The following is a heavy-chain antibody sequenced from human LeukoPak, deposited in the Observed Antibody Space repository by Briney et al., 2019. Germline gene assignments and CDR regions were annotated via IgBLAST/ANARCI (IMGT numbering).Heavy chain of an antibody. CDR1: GYTFTGYY. CDR2: INPNSGGT. V-gene: IGHV1-2*02. Sequence: GASVKVSCKASGYTFTGYYMHWVRQAPGQGLEWMGWINPNSGGTNYAQKFQGRVIMTRDTSISTAYMELSRLRSDDTAVYYCARENPLSFMVRGVILWFDPWGQGTLVTVSS. D-gene: IGHD3-10*01. CDR3: ARENPLSFMVRGVILWFDP. J-gene: IGHJ5*02.